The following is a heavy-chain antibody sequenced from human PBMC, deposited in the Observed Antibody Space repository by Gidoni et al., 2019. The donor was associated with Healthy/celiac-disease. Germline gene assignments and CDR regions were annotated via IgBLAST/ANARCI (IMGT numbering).Heavy chain of an antibody. J-gene: IGHJ5*02. CDR3: AKESGRFRELLNWFDP. D-gene: IGHD3-10*01. CDR2: ISWNSGSI. V-gene: IGHV3-9*01. CDR1: GFTFDDYA. Sequence: EVQLVESGGGLVQPGRSLRLSCAASGFTFDDYAMHLVRQAPGKGLEWVSGISWNSGSIGYADSVKGRFTISRDNAKNSLYLQMNSLRAEDTALYYCAKESGRFRELLNWFDPWGQGTLVTVSS.